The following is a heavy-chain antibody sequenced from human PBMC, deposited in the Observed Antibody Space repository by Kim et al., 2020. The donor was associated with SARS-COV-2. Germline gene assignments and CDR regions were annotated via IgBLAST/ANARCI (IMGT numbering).Heavy chain of an antibody. CDR1: GFTFSSYG. J-gene: IGHJ4*02. V-gene: IGHV3-33*05. D-gene: IGHD3-10*01. CDR2: ISYDGSNK. Sequence: GGSLRLSCAASGFTFSSYGMHWVRQAPGKGLEWVAVISYDGSNKYYADSVKGRFTISRDNSKNTLYLQMNSLRAEDTAVYYCASVHYYGSGSYLDYWGQGTLVTVSS. CDR3: ASVHYYGSGSYLDY.